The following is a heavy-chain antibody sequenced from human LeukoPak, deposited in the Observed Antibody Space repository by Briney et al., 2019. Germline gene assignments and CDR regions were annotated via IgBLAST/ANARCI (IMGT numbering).Heavy chain of an antibody. V-gene: IGHV3-33*03. Sequence: PGGSLRLSCAASGFNFSSYDMHWVRQAPGKGLEWVSFIWYDGSNKYYAESVKGQFTISRDNSKKILYLQMTSLRAEDTAVYYCAKDRAGFTTDGYFDLWGRGTLVTVSP. CDR1: GFNFSSYD. J-gene: IGHJ2*01. D-gene: IGHD1-1*01. CDR3: AKDRAGFTTDGYFDL. CDR2: IWYDGSNK.